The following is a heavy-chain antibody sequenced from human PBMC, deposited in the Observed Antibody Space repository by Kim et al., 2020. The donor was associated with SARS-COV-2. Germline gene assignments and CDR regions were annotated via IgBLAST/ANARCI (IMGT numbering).Heavy chain of an antibody. CDR3: ARDSYGFDL. D-gene: IGHD3-16*01. CDR2: NDK. Sequence: NDKYYADSVKGRFTIARDKSENTLYLQMNSLGADDTALYYCARDSYGFDLWGRGTLVTVSS. V-gene: IGHV3-33*01. J-gene: IGHJ2*01.